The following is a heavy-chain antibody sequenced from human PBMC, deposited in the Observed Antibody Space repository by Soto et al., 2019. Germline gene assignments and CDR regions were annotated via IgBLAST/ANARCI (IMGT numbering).Heavy chain of an antibody. Sequence: SETLSLTCTISGGSISSYYWSWIRQPPGKGLEWIGYISYSGSTYYNPSLKSRVTLSVDTSKNQFSVRLNSVTASDTAVYYCAPLSVSLSGPYGIHVWGQGTTVTVSS. CDR3: APLSVSLSGPYGIHV. V-gene: IGHV4-59*04. CDR2: ISYSGST. D-gene: IGHD2-15*01. CDR1: GGSISSYY. J-gene: IGHJ6*02.